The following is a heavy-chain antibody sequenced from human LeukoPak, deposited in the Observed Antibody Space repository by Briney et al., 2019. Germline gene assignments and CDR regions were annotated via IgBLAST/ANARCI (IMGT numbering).Heavy chain of an antibody. D-gene: IGHD2-15*01. V-gene: IGHV4-30-4*01. Sequence: PSETLSLTCTVSGGSISSGDYYWSWIRQPPGKGLEWIGYIYYSGSTYYNPFLKSRVTISVDTSKNQFSLKLSSVTAADTAVYYCARRVVVAARNWFDPWGQGTLVTVSS. CDR1: GGSISSGDYY. CDR3: ARRVVVAARNWFDP. CDR2: IYYSGST. J-gene: IGHJ5*02.